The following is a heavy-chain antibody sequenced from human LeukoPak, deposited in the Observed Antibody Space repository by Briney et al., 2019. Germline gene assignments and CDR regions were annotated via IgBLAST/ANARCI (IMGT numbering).Heavy chain of an antibody. Sequence: PSETLSLTCTVSGGSISSGGYYWSWIRQPPGKGLEWIGYIYYSGSTNYNPSLKSRVTILVDMFKKQFSLKLTSVTAADTGIYYCARGGDGDYSDHWGQGTLVTVSS. V-gene: IGHV4-61*08. CDR1: GGSISSGGYY. D-gene: IGHD3-10*01. CDR3: ARGGDGDYSDH. J-gene: IGHJ4*02. CDR2: IYYSGST.